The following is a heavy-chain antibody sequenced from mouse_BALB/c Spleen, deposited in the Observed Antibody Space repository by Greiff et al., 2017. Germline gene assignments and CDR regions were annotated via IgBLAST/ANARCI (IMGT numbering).Heavy chain of an antibody. CDR2: IWSGGST. D-gene: IGHD2-3*01. CDR1: GFSLTSYG. Sequence: QVQLQSGPSLVQPSQSLSITCTVSGFSLTSYGVHWVRQSPGKGLEWLGVIWSGGSTDYNAAFISRLSISKDNSKSQVFFKMNSLQADDTAIYYCARNGGGYYFAYWGQGTLVTVSA. V-gene: IGHV2-4-1*01. J-gene: IGHJ3*01. CDR3: ARNGGGYYFAY.